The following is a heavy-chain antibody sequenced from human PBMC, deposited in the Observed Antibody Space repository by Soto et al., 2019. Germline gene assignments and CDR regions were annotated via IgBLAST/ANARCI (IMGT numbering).Heavy chain of an antibody. V-gene: IGHV4-4*02. CDR1: GGSFTSNNW. CDR3: ASRDPGTSVDY. J-gene: IGHJ4*02. D-gene: IGHD1-7*01. Sequence: SETLSLTCAVSGGSFTSNNWWTWVRQPPGQGLEWIGEIYRTGSTNYNPALKSRVTISLDKSENQFSLKVTSLTAADTAVYYCASRDPGTSVDYWGQGTLVTVSS. CDR2: IYRTGST.